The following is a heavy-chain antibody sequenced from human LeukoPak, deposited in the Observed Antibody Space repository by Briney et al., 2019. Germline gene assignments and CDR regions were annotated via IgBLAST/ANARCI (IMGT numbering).Heavy chain of an antibody. CDR2: INQDGSEK. J-gene: IGHJ3*01. CDR1: GFRFGGFW. CDR3: TRGGLSYGFDV. V-gene: IGHV3-7*01. D-gene: IGHD3-16*02. Sequence: PGGSLRLSCEASGFRFGGFWMNWVRQAPGKGPERVANINQDGSEKLYVDSVKGRFTISRDNAKNSLYLQMNSLRVEDTAVYYCTRGGLSYGFDVWGQGTMVTVSS.